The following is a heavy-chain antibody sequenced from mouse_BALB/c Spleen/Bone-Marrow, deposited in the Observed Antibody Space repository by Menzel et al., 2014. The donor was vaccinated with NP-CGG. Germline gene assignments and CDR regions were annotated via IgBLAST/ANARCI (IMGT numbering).Heavy chain of an antibody. V-gene: IGHV14-1*02. Sequence: EVQLQQSGAELVRPGALVKLSCKASGFNIKDYYMHWVKQRPEQGLEWIGWTDPENGNTIYDPKFQGKASITADTSSNTAYLQLSSLTSEDTAVYYCARWGNYYFDYWGQGTTLTVSS. CDR3: ARWGNYYFDY. CDR1: GFNIKDYY. J-gene: IGHJ2*01. CDR2: TDPENGNT.